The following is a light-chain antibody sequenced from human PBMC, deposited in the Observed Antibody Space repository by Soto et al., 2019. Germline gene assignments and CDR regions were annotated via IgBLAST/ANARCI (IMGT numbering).Light chain of an antibody. J-gene: IGLJ1*01. V-gene: IGLV2-14*01. CDR1: SSDVCAYNY. CDR3: SSYTTCSTLYV. Sequence: QSALTQPASVSGSPGQSITISCTGTSSDVCAYNYVSWYQQHPGKAPKLMIYEVSNRPSGVSNRFSGSKSGNTASLTISGLQAEDHADYYCSSYTTCSTLYVFGTGTQLTVL. CDR2: EVS.